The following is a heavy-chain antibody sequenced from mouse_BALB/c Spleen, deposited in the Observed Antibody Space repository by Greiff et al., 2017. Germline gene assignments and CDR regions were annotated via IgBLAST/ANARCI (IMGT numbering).Heavy chain of an antibody. Sequence: EVQLQQSGAELVRPGALVKLSCKASGFNIKDYYMHWVKQRPEQGLEWIGWIDPENGNTIYDPKFQGKASITADTSSNTAYLQLSSLTSEDTAAYYCAKSSRYAMDYWGQGTSVTVSS. CDR1: GFNIKDYY. J-gene: IGHJ4*01. CDR3: AKSSRYAMDY. V-gene: IGHV14-1*02. CDR2: IDPENGNT. D-gene: IGHD1-1*01.